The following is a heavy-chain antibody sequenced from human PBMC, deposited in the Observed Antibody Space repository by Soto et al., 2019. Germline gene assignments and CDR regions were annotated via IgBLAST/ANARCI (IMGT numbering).Heavy chain of an antibody. V-gene: IGHV5-10-1*01. CDR3: ARTVGVNYYGMDV. Sequence: GDSLKMSCEGSGYSFTSYYITWARQMPGKGLEWMGRIDPSDSYTNYSPSFQGHVTISADKSISTAYLQWSSLKASDTAMYYCARTVGVNYYGMDVWGQGTTVTVSS. J-gene: IGHJ6*02. CDR1: GYSFTSYY. D-gene: IGHD3-16*01. CDR2: IDPSDSYT.